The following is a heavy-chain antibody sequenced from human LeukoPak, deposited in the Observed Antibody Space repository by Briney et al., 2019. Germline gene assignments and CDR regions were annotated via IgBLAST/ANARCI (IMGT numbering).Heavy chain of an antibody. V-gene: IGHV4-59*08. D-gene: IGHD3-22*01. CDR1: GGSIRRYY. Sequence: SETLSLTCTVSGGSIRRYYWSWIRQPPGKGLEWIGYIYYSGSTNYNPSLKSRVTISVDTSKNQFSLKLSSVTAADTAVYYCARHSKYYYDSSGSYVGYFQHWGQGTLVTVSS. CDR3: ARHSKYYYDSSGSYVGYFQH. J-gene: IGHJ1*01. CDR2: IYYSGST.